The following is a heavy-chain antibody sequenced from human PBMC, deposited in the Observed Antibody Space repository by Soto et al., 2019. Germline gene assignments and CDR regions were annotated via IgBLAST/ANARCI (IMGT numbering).Heavy chain of an antibody. CDR2: INHSGST. V-gene: IGHV4-34*01. CDR1: GGSFSGYY. CDR3: ARASSGWYRKQYFQH. Sequence: QVQLQQWGAGLLKPSETLSLTCAVYGGSFSGYYWSWIRQPPGKGLEWIGEINHSGSTNYNPSLKSRVTISVDTSKNQFSLKLSSVTAADTAVYYSARASSGWYRKQYFQHWGQGTLVTVSS. J-gene: IGHJ1*01. D-gene: IGHD6-19*01.